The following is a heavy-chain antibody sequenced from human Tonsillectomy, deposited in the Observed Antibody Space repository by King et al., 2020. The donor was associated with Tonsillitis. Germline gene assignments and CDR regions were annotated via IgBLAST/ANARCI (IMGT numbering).Heavy chain of an antibody. D-gene: IGHD1-1*01. Sequence: LQLQESGPGLVKPSETLSLTCTVSGGSISSYYWSWIRQPAGKGLEWIGRIYTSGSTNYNPSLKSRVTMSVDTAKNQFSLKLSSVTAADPAVYYCARDHDWTDVVYFDYWGQGTLVTVSS. CDR1: GGSISSYY. V-gene: IGHV4-4*07. CDR2: IYTSGST. CDR3: ARDHDWTDVVYFDY. J-gene: IGHJ4*02.